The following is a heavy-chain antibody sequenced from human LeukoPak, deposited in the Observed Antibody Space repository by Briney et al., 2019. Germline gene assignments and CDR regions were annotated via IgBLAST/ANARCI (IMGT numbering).Heavy chain of an antibody. D-gene: IGHD3-9*01. CDR3: ARAHEEEHFDWLFAPNAFDI. V-gene: IGHV4-4*07. Sequence: SETLSLTCTVSGGSISSYYWSWIRQPAGKGLEWIGRIYTSGSTNYNPSLKSRVTMSVDTSKNQFSLKLSSVTAADTAVYYCARAHEEEHFDWLFAPNAFDIWGQGTMVTVSS. CDR2: IYTSGST. CDR1: GGSISSYY. J-gene: IGHJ3*02.